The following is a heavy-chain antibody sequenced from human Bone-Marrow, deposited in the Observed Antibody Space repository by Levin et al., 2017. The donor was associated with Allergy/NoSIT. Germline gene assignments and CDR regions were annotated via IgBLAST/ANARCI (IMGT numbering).Heavy chain of an antibody. CDR3: AKSSGQTPALDY. Sequence: PGGSLRLSCAASGFTFSSYGMHWVRQAPGKGLEWVAVISYDGSNKYYADSVKGRFTISRDNSKNTLYLQMNSLRAEDTAVYYCAKSSGQTPALDYWGQGTLVTVSS. CDR1: GFTFSSYG. D-gene: IGHD3-22*01. CDR2: ISYDGSNK. J-gene: IGHJ4*02. V-gene: IGHV3-30*18.